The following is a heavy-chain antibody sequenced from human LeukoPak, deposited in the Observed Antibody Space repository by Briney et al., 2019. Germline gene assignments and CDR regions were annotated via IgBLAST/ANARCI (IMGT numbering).Heavy chain of an antibody. Sequence: GASVKGSCKASGYTFTGYYMHWVRQAPGQGLEWMGWINPNSGGTNYAQKFQGRVTMTRDTSISTAYMELSRLRSDDTAVYYCARDLVGYYGSGSYPSDYWGQGTLVTVSS. D-gene: IGHD3-10*01. CDR2: INPNSGGT. CDR3: ARDLVGYYGSGSYPSDY. V-gene: IGHV1-2*02. J-gene: IGHJ4*02. CDR1: GYTFTGYY.